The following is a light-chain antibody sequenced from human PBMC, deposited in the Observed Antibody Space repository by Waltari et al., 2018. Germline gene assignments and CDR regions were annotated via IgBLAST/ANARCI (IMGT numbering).Light chain of an antibody. CDR2: ELS. CDR1: SSDVGAPNF. Sequence: QSGLTQPPSASGSPGQSVTIPCTGPSSDVGAPNFVPWYQQHPGKAPKPIIYELSKRPSGVPDRFSGSKSGNTASLTVSRLQAEDEAEYHCSAYGGRDNPWVFGGGTKLTVL. CDR3: SAYGGRDNPWV. J-gene: IGLJ3*02. V-gene: IGLV2-8*01.